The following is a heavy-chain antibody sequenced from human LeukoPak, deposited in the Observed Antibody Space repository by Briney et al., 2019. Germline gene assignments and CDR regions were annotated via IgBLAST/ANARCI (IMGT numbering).Heavy chain of an antibody. V-gene: IGHV3-48*03. Sequence: GSLRLSCAASGFTFSSYEMSWVRQAPGKGLEWVSYISTSGITTNYADSVKGRFTISRDNAKNSLYLQMTSLRAEDTAVYYCARGYSSGWYFGYWGQGILVTVSS. D-gene: IGHD6-19*01. CDR1: GFTFSSYE. CDR3: ARGYSSGWYFGY. CDR2: ISTSGITT. J-gene: IGHJ4*02.